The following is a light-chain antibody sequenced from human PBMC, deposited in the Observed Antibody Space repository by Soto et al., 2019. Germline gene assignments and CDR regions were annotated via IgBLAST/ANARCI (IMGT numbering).Light chain of an antibody. J-gene: IGKJ1*01. CDR3: QQYATSPGT. CDR2: GAS. Sequence: IVMTQSPATLSVSPGAGVTLSCRASQSISSNLAWYQQKPGQAPSLLIFGASSRATGIPDRFSGSGSGTDFTLTISGLEPEDFAVYYCQQYATSPGTVGQGTKVDNK. V-gene: IGKV3-20*01. CDR1: QSISSN.